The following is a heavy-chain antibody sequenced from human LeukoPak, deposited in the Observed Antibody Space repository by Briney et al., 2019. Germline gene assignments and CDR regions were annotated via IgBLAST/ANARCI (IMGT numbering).Heavy chain of an antibody. CDR3: ARDFDEYSSSYFDY. D-gene: IGHD6-6*01. V-gene: IGHV1-18*01. CDR1: GYAFTSYG. CDR2: ISAYNANT. Sequence: ASVKVSCKASGYAFTSYGITWVRQAPGQGLEWMGWISAYNANTNYAQKLQGRVTMTTDTSTSTAYMELRSLGSDDTAVYYCARDFDEYSSSYFDYWGQGTLVTVSS. J-gene: IGHJ4*02.